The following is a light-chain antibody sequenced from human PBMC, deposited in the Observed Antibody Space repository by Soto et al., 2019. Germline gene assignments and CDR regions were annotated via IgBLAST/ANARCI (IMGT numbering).Light chain of an antibody. J-gene: IGKJ1*01. CDR3: QQYNSWPPTT. CDR1: ESVTSN. V-gene: IGKV3-15*01. Sequence: EIVMTQSPATLSVSPGEGATLSCRATESVTSNLAWYQQKPGQAPRLLIYGASTRATGIPARFSGSGPGAEFTLTISSLQSEDFAVYYCQQYNSWPPTTFGQGTKV. CDR2: GAS.